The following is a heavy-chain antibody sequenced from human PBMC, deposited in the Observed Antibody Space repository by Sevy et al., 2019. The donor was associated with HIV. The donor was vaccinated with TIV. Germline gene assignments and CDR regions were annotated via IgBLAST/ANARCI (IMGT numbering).Heavy chain of an antibody. J-gene: IGHJ3*02. CDR3: AKGDEPATDYGYYVPNAFDI. D-gene: IGHD4-17*01. CDR2: ISGPGGTT. Sequence: GGSLRLSCAASGFTFSSYAMSWVRQAPGKGLEWVSSISGPGGTTYYADSVKGRFTISRDNSKNTLYLQINSLRADDSAVYYCAKGDEPATDYGYYVPNAFDIWGQGTMVTVSS. CDR1: GFTFSSYA. V-gene: IGHV3-23*01.